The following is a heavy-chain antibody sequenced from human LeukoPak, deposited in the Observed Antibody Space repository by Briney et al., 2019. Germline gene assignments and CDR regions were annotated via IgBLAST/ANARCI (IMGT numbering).Heavy chain of an antibody. CDR2: INHSGST. Sequence: SETLSLTCAVYGGSFSGYYWSWIRQPPGKGLEWIGEINHSGSTNYNPSLKSRVTISVDTSKNQFSLKLSSVTAADTAVYYCARVRTSWSYYDSSGYYLRAFDIWGQGTMVTVSS. J-gene: IGHJ3*02. D-gene: IGHD3-22*01. CDR3: ARVRTSWSYYDSSGYYLRAFDI. V-gene: IGHV4-34*01. CDR1: GGSFSGYY.